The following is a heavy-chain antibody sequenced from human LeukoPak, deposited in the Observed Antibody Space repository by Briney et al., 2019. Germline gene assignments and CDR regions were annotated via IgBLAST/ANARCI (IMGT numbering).Heavy chain of an antibody. V-gene: IGHV4-4*07. CDR2: IYTSGST. CDR3: AGDGGSSHSYYYFYMDV. CDR1: GGSISSYY. Sequence: SETLSLTCTVSGGSISSYYWSWIRQPAGKGLEWIGRIYTSGSTNYNPSLKSRVTMSVDTSKNQFSLKLSSVTAADTAVYYCAGDGGSSHSYYYFYMDVWGKGTTVNVSS. D-gene: IGHD2-2*01. J-gene: IGHJ6*03.